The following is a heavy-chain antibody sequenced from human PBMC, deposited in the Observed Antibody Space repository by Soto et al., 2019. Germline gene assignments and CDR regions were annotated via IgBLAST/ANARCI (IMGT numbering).Heavy chain of an antibody. J-gene: IGHJ5*02. V-gene: IGHV3-33*01. CDR1: GFTFSSYG. CDR3: AREGSSSSGNWFDP. Sequence: QVQLVESGGGVVQPGRSLRLSCAASGFTFSSYGMHWVRQAPGKGLEWVAVIWYDGSNKYYADSVKGRFTISRDNSKNTRYLQMNSLRAEDTAVYYCAREGSSSSGNWFDPWGQGTLVTVSS. D-gene: IGHD6-6*01. CDR2: IWYDGSNK.